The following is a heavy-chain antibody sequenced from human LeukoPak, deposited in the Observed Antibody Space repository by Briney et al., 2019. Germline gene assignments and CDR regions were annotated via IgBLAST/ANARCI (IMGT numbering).Heavy chain of an antibody. CDR3: ARAPYSSSSNFGY. V-gene: IGHV1-69*01. Sequence: EASVKVSCKASGGTFSSYAISWVRQAPGQGLEWMGGIIPIFGTANYAQKFQGRVTITADESTSTAYMELSGLRSEDTAVYYCARAPYSSSSNFGYWGQGTLVTVSS. D-gene: IGHD6-6*01. CDR2: IIPIFGTA. CDR1: GGTFSSYA. J-gene: IGHJ4*02.